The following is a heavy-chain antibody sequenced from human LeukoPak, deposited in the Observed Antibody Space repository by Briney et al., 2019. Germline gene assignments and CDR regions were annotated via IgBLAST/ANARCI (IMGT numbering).Heavy chain of an antibody. CDR1: GFSFNNYN. CDR2: ISGSGGST. CDR3: AKDLVTGSLDY. Sequence: GGSLRLSCAASGFSFNNYNMNWVRQAPGKGLEWVSSISGSGGSTYYADSVKGRFTISRANSENTLYVQMNSLRAEDTAVYYCAKDLVTGSLDYWGQGTLVTVSS. J-gene: IGHJ4*02. V-gene: IGHV3-23*01. D-gene: IGHD3-10*01.